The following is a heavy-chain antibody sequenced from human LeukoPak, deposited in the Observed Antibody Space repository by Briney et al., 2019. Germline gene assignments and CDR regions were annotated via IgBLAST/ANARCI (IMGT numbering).Heavy chain of an antibody. CDR1: GFTFSSYS. J-gene: IGHJ4*02. D-gene: IGHD6-19*01. Sequence: SGGSLRLSCAASGFTFSSYSMNWVRQAPGKGLEWVSYISSSSNTIYYADSVKGRFTISRDNAKNSLYLQMNSLRAEDTAVYYCARRHSSGWHFDYWGQGTLVTVSS. V-gene: IGHV3-48*01. CDR3: ARRHSSGWHFDY. CDR2: ISSSSNTI.